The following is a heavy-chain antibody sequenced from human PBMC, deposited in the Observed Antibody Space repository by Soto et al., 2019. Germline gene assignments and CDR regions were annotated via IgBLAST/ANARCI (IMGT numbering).Heavy chain of an antibody. V-gene: IGHV3-23*01. CDR1: GLPFSSYA. D-gene: IGHD2-2*01. CDR2: ISGSGGST. J-gene: IGHJ4*02. CDR3: AKSDTVVVPAAFDY. Sequence: PGGSLRLSCAASGLPFSSYAMSWVRQAPGKGLEWVSAISGSGGSTYYADSVKGRFTISRDNSKNTLYLQMNSLRAEDTAVYYCAKSDTVVVPAAFDYWGQGTLVTVSS.